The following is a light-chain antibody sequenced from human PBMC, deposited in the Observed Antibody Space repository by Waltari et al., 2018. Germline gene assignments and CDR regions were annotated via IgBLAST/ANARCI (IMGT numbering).Light chain of an antibody. CDR2: ATT. CDR3: CSYEPFNRV. Sequence: QSALTQPASVSGSPGQSIPIPCSGTNNLVSWYQQFPGKVPKLVIYATTERPSGVSNRFSGSKSGDTASLTISGLQPGDEADYYCCSYEPFNRVFGGGTKLTVL. CDR1: NNL. V-gene: IGLV2-23*01. J-gene: IGLJ3*02.